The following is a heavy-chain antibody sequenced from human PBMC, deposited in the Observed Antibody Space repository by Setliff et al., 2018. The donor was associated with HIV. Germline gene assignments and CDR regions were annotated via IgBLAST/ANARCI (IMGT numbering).Heavy chain of an antibody. CDR2: INHSGST. CDR3: ARGPAEWQIVVVPAAHWYFDL. V-gene: IGHV4-34*01. D-gene: IGHD2-2*01. Sequence: SETLSLTCAVYGGSFSGYYWNWIRQSPGKGLEWVGEINHSGSTNYNPSLKSRITISVDTSKKQFSLKLNSVTAADTAVYYCARGPAEWQIVVVPAAHWYFDLWGRGTLVTVSS. J-gene: IGHJ2*01. CDR1: GGSFSGYY.